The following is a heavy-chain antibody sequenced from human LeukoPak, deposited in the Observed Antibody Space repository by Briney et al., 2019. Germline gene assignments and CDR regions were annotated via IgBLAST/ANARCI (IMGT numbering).Heavy chain of an antibody. Sequence: GASLQISCKGSGYSFTSYWIGWVRQMPGKGLEWMGIIYPGDSDTRYSPSFQGQVTISADKSISTAYLQWSSLKASDTAMYYCASEYYYDSSGMQNTFDIWGQGTMVTVSS. D-gene: IGHD3-22*01. J-gene: IGHJ3*02. CDR2: IYPGDSDT. CDR1: GYSFTSYW. V-gene: IGHV5-51*01. CDR3: ASEYYYDSSGMQNTFDI.